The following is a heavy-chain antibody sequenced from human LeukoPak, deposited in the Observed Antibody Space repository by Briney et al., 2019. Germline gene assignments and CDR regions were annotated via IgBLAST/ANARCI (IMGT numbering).Heavy chain of an antibody. CDR1: GGSISSGGYY. Sequence: SETLSLTCTVSGGSISSGGYYWSWIRQPPGKGLEWIGYIYYSGNTYYNPSLKSRVTISVDTSKNQFSVKLSSVTAADTAVYYCARKYSSRGFDPWGQGTLVTVSS. CDR3: ARKYSSRGFDP. J-gene: IGHJ5*02. V-gene: IGHV4-30-4*08. CDR2: IYYSGNT. D-gene: IGHD6-13*01.